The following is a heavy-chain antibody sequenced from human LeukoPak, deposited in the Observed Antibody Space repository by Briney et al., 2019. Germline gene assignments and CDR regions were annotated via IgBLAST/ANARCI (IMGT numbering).Heavy chain of an antibody. D-gene: IGHD3-10*01. CDR1: GFTFSDYY. Sequence: PGGSLRLSCAASGFTFSDYYMSWVRQAPGKGLEWVANIKQDGSEKYYVDSVKGRFTISRDNAKNSLYLQMNSLRAEDTAVYYCARVVWFGELLHFDYWGQGTLVTVSS. J-gene: IGHJ4*02. CDR2: IKQDGSEK. V-gene: IGHV3-7*03. CDR3: ARVVWFGELLHFDY.